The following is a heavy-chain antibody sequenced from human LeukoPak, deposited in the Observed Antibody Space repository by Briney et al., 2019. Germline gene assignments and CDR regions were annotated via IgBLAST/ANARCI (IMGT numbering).Heavy chain of an antibody. V-gene: IGHV3-21*01. D-gene: IGHD3-10*02. J-gene: IGHJ6*04. CDR1: GFTFSSYG. CDR3: AELGITMIGGV. Sequence: GGSLRLSCAASGFTFSSYGMSWVRQAPGKGLEWASSISSSSSYIYYADSVKGRFTISRDNAKNSLYLQMNSLRAEDTAVYYCAELGITMIGGVWGKGTTVTISS. CDR2: ISSSSSYI.